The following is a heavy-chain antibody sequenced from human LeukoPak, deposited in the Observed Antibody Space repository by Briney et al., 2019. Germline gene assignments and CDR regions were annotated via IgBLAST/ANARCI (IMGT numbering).Heavy chain of an antibody. D-gene: IGHD2-8*02. CDR3: ARELGGVRLVDY. CDR1: GGSISSGGYY. V-gene: IGHV4-31*03. J-gene: IGHJ4*02. CDR2: IYYSGST. Sequence: SQTLSLTRTVSGGSISSGGYYWSWIRQHPGKGLEWIGYIYYSGSTYYNPSLKSRVTISVDTSKNQFSLKLSSVTAADTAVYYCARELGGVRLVDYWGQGTLVTVSS.